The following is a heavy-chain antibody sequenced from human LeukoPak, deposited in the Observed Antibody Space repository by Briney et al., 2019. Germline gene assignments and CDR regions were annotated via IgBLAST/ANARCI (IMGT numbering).Heavy chain of an antibody. D-gene: IGHD3-22*01. CDR2: ISSSSNYI. J-gene: IGHJ4*02. CDR3: AQNFYDSSGLYFDY. Sequence: AGGSLRPSCVASGFTFSTYSMNWVRQAPGKGLEWVSSISSSSNYIYYADSVKGRFTIYRDNAKNSLYLQMNSLRAADTAVYYCAQNFYDSSGLYFDYWGQGTLVTVSS. CDR1: GFTFSTYS. V-gene: IGHV3-21*01.